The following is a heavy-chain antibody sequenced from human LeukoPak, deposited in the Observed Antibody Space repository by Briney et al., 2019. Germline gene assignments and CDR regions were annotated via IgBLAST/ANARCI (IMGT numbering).Heavy chain of an antibody. Sequence: PSETLSLTCTVSGGSISSSSYFWGWIRQPPGKGLEWIGTIYYTGSTYYKSSPKSRLTISVDTSKNQYSLKLSSVTAADTAVYYCARMNYNWSGYYLNYFDYWGQGTLVTVSS. CDR2: IYYTGST. J-gene: IGHJ4*02. V-gene: IGHV4-39*01. CDR3: ARMNYNWSGYYLNYFDY. CDR1: GGSISSSSYF. D-gene: IGHD3-3*01.